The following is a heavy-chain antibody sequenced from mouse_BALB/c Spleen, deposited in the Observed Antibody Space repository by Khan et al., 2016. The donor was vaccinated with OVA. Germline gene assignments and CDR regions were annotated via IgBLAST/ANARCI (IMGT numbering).Heavy chain of an antibody. CDR1: GYIFTNYW. J-gene: IGHJ2*01. CDR3: AREEVLYYFEY. CDR2: IYPGTDNT. V-gene: IGHV1-76*01. Sequence: VKLQESGAELVRPGASVKLSCKTSGYIFTNYWIHWVKQRSGQGLEWIARIYPGTDNTYYSEKLKDKATLTADKSSSTAYMQLSSLKSEDSAVYFCAREEVLYYFEYWGQGTTLTVSS.